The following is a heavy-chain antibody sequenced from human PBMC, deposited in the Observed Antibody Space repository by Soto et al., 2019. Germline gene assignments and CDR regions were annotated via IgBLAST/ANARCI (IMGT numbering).Heavy chain of an antibody. CDR3: ASPDYGDYHFDH. CDR1: GGTFSSYA. Sequence: QVQLVQSGAEVKKPGSSVKVSCKASGGTFSSYAVSWVRQAPGQGLEWMGGIIPIFGTAKYAQKFQGRVTITADESTRTAYMELSSLRSEDTAVYYCASPDYGDYHFDHWGQGTLVTVSS. CDR2: IIPIFGTA. J-gene: IGHJ4*02. D-gene: IGHD4-17*01. V-gene: IGHV1-69*12.